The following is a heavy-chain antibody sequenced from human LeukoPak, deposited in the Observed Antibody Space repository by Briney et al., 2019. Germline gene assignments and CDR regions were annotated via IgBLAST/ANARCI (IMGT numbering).Heavy chain of an antibody. D-gene: IGHD3-16*02. CDR2: IYYSGST. CDR3: ARVPFYDYVWGSYRYYGMDV. Sequence: PSETLSLTCTVSGGSISSGDYYWSWIRQPPGKGLEWIVYIYYSGSTYYNPSLKSRVTISVDTSKNQFSLKLSSVTAADTAVYYCARVPFYDYVWGSYRYYGMDVWGKGTTVTVSS. J-gene: IGHJ6*04. V-gene: IGHV4-30-4*02. CDR1: GGSISSGDYY.